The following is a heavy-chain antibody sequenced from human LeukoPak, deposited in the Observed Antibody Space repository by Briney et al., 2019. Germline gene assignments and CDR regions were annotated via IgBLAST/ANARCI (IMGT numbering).Heavy chain of an antibody. V-gene: IGHV1-18*01. J-gene: IGHJ4*02. CDR3: ARRGLGTTQRYFEY. CDR2: ISAYNGHT. Sequence: GASVKVSCKASGYTFNDYDITWVRQAPGQGLEWMGWISAYNGHTNYAQKLQGRITVTTDTSTSTSYMELRSLRSDDTAVYYCARRGLGTTQRYFEYWGQGTLVIVSS. D-gene: IGHD1-7*01. CDR1: GYTFNDYD.